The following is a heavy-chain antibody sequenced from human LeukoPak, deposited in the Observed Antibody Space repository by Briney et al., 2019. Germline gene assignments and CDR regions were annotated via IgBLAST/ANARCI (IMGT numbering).Heavy chain of an antibody. CDR3: ARDLGLLWFGELSP. CDR2: ISSSGSTI. Sequence: GGSLRLSCAASGFTFSSYEMNWVRQAPGKGLEWVSYISSSGSTIYYADSVKGRFTISRENAKSSLYLQMNSLRAEDTAVYYCARDLGLLWFGELSPWGQGTLVTVSS. V-gene: IGHV3-48*03. CDR1: GFTFSSYE. D-gene: IGHD3-10*01. J-gene: IGHJ5*02.